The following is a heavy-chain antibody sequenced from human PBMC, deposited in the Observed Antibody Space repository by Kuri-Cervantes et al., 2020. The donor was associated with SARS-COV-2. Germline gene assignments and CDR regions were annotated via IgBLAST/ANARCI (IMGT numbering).Heavy chain of an antibody. Sequence: LSLTCAASGFSFNNYGMHWVRQAPGKGLEWVAVISYDGSNKYYADSVKGRFTISRDNSKNTLYLQMNSLRAEDTAVYYCAKEKVTVTTYYYYMDVWGKGTTVTVSS. CDR1: GFSFNNYG. D-gene: IGHD4-11*01. CDR3: AKEKVTVTTYYYYMDV. CDR2: ISYDGSNK. V-gene: IGHV3-30*18. J-gene: IGHJ6*03.